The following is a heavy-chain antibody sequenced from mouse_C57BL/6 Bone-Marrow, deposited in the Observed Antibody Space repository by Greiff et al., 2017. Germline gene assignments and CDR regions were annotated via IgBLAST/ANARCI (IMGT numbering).Heavy chain of an antibody. V-gene: IGHV1-55*01. J-gene: IGHJ4*01. CDR2: IYPGSGST. CDR3: ARGPLAYYAMDY. Sequence: VQLQQPGAELVKPGASVKMSCKASGYTFTSYWITWVKQRPGQGLEWIGDIYPGSGSTNYNEKFKSKATLTLDTSSSTAYMQLSSLTSEDSAVYYCARGPLAYYAMDYWGQGTSVTVSS. CDR1: GYTFTSYW.